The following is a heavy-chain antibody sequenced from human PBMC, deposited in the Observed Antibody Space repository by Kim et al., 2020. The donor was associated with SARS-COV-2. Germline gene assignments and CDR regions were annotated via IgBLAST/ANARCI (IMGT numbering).Heavy chain of an antibody. CDR2: INHSGST. CDR1: GGSFSGYY. V-gene: IGHV4-34*01. CDR3: ARYRYCTNGVCHPGPCFDY. D-gene: IGHD2-8*01. Sequence: SETLSLTCAVYGGSFSGYYWSWIRQPPGKGLEWIGEINHSGSTNYNPSLKSRVTISVDTSKNQFSLKLSSVTAADTAVYYCARYRYCTNGVCHPGPCFDYWGQGTLVTVSS. J-gene: IGHJ4*02.